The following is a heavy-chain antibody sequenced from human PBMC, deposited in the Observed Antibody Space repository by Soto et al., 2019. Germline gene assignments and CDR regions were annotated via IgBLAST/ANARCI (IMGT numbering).Heavy chain of an antibody. CDR2: ISGSGGST. V-gene: IGHV3-23*01. CDR1: GFTFGSYA. Sequence: PGGSLRLSCAASGFTFGSYAMSWVRQAPGKGLEWVSAISGSGGSTYYADSVKGRFTISRDNSKNTLYLQMNSLRAEDTAVYYCARLRTNLFYFDYWGQGTLVTVSS. CDR3: ARLRTNLFYFDY. J-gene: IGHJ4*02. D-gene: IGHD1-7*01.